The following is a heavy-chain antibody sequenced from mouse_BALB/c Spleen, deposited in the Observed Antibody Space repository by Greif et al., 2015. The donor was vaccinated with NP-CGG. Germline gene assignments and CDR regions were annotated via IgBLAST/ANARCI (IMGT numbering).Heavy chain of an antibody. CDR3: ARDKGGYPMDY. J-gene: IGHJ4*01. V-gene: IGHV7-3*02. CDR1: GFTFTDYY. Sequence: EVKLQESGGGLVQPGGSLRLSCATSGFTFTDYYMSWVRQPPGKALEWLGFIRNKANGYTTEYSASVKGRFTISRDNSQSILYLQMNTLRAEDSATYYCARDKGGYPMDYWGQGTSVTVSS. CDR2: IRNKANGYTT. D-gene: IGHD2-2*01.